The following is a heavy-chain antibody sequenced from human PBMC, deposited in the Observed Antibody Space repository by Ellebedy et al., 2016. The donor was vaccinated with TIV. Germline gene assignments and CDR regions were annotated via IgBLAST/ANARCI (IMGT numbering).Heavy chain of an antibody. CDR2: ITGGGDTT. D-gene: IGHD2-21*02. J-gene: IGHJ6*02. V-gene: IGHV3-23*01. CDR3: ARDRVYCGGDCYFSYSYYGMDV. CDR1: GFTFSSHG. Sequence: GESLKISCAASGFTFSSHGMAWVRQAPGKGLEWLSGITGGGDTTYYADSVKGRFTISRDNSKNTLYLQMNSLRDEDTAVYSCARDRVYCGGDCYFSYSYYGMDVWGQGTTVTVSS.